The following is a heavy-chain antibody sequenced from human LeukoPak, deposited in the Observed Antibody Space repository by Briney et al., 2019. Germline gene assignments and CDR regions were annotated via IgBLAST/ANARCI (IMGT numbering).Heavy chain of an antibody. CDR1: GGSFSGYY. CDR2: INHSGST. J-gene: IGHJ5*02. Sequence: SETLSLTCAVYGGSFSGYYWSWIRQPPGKGLEWIGEINHSGSTNYNPSLKSRVTISVDTSKNQFSLKLSSVTAADTAVYYCARGPWVVRFLEWFLNWFDPWGQGTLVTVSS. D-gene: IGHD3-3*01. V-gene: IGHV4-34*01. CDR3: ARGPWVVRFLEWFLNWFDP.